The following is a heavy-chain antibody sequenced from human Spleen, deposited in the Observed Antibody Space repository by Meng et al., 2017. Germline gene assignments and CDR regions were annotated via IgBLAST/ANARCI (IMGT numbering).Heavy chain of an antibody. CDR3: ARDEDISAAGKLFGDY. Sequence: GQLVQAGGEVKKPGASVTVSCKASGYTFPDYWLHWVRRAPGQGLEWMGRINPKSGDTHYAQRFQGRVTMTGDTSISTAYMELSGLRSDDTAMYYCARDEDISAAGKLFGDYWGQGTLVTVSS. CDR2: INPKSGDT. V-gene: IGHV1-2*06. D-gene: IGHD6-13*01. J-gene: IGHJ4*02. CDR1: GYTFPDYW.